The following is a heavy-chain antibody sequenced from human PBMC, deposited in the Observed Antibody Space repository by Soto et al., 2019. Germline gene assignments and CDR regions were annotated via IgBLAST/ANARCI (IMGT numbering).Heavy chain of an antibody. J-gene: IGHJ3*02. V-gene: IGHV3-7*04. CDR2: IKQDGSEK. CDR3: ARDLGWIQLWLASTQDAFDI. D-gene: IGHD5-18*01. Sequence: GVLRLSCAASGFTVSSYWMSRVRQAPGKGLEWVANIKQDGSEKYYVDSVKGRFTISRDNAKNSLYLQMNSLRAEDTAVYYCARDLGWIQLWLASTQDAFDIWGQGTMVTVSS. CDR1: GFTVSSYW.